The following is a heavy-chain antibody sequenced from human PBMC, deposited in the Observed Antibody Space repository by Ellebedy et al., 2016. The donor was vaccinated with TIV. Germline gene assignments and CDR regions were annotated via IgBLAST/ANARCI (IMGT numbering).Heavy chain of an antibody. CDR1: GFTFSRYS. Sequence: GESLKISCAASGFTFSRYSMNSVRQAPGKGLEWVSYIGGATSGIYYADSVKGRFTISRDNAKNSLYLQMNSLRAEDTAVYYCARDRDGYYPSYYYFGMDVWGQGTTVTVSS. V-gene: IGHV3-48*04. CDR3: ARDRDGYYPSYYYFGMDV. J-gene: IGHJ6*02. D-gene: IGHD3-22*01. CDR2: IGGATSGI.